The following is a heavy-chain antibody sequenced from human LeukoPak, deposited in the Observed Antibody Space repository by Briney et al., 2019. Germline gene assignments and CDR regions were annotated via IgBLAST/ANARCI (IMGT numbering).Heavy chain of an antibody. D-gene: IGHD3-16*02. CDR2: ISSSSGYI. J-gene: IGHJ4*02. CDR1: GFTFSSYS. Sequence: GGSLRLSCAASGFTFSSYSMNWVRQAPGKGLEWVSSISSSSGYIYYADSVKGRFTISRDNAKNSLYLQMNSLRAEDTAVYYCAKESRSLGSYPDWGQGTLVTVSS. CDR3: AKESRSLGSYPD. V-gene: IGHV3-21*01.